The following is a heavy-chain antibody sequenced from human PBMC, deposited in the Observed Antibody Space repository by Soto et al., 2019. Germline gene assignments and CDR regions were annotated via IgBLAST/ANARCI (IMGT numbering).Heavy chain of an antibody. J-gene: IGHJ6*02. CDR1: RVAFSKFI. CDR3: AKVRYSSPMGYYYGMDV. CDR2: IIPIFGTE. V-gene: IGHV1-69*01. D-gene: IGHD6-19*01. Sequence: QAQLEQSGGEVKKPGSSVKVSCKASRVAFSKFIVTWVRQAPGLGLEWVGGIIPIFGTENYAQKYHGRVTITANESTSTSYMEVNNLRTEDTAVYYCAKVRYSSPMGYYYGMDVWGQGTTVTVSS.